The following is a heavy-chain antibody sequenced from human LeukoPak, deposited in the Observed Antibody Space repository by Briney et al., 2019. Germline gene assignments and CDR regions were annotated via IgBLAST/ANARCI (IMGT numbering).Heavy chain of an antibody. V-gene: IGHV3-74*01. CDR3: ARVMYYYHSSGSIAVYYFDY. Sequence: GGSLRLSCAASGFTFSSHWMHWVRQAPGKGLVWVSRINSDGSITSYADSVKGRFTISRDNAKNTLYLQMNSLRAEDTAVYYCARVMYYYHSSGSIAVYYFDYWGQGTLVCVSS. CDR2: INSDGSIT. CDR1: GFTFSSHW. D-gene: IGHD3-22*01. J-gene: IGHJ4*02.